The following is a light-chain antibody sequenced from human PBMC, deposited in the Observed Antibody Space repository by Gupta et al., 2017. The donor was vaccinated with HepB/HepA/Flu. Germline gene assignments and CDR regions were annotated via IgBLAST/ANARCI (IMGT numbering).Light chain of an antibody. CDR3: CSYAGGSTLV. CDR2: EVS. J-gene: IGLJ3*02. Sequence: QSALTQPASVSGSPGQSITISCTGSSRDVGSYNLVSWYRQHPGKAPKLLMYEVSERPAGVSNRFSGAKSDSTASLTISGLQADDEADYYCCSYAGGSTLVFGGGTKLTVL. V-gene: IGLV2-23*02. CDR1: SRDVGSYNL.